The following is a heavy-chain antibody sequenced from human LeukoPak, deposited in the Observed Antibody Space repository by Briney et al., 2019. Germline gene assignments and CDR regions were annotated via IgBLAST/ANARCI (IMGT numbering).Heavy chain of an antibody. CDR2: ISSSGSTI. D-gene: IGHD6-13*01. Sequence: GGSLRLSCAASGFTFSDYYMSWIRQAPGKGLEWVSYISSSGSTIYYADSVKGRVTISRDNAKNSLYLQMNSLGAEDAAVYYCARAPYTSSWYYFDSWGQGTLVTVSS. J-gene: IGHJ4*02. CDR3: ARAPYTSSWYYFDS. CDR1: GFTFSDYY. V-gene: IGHV3-11*01.